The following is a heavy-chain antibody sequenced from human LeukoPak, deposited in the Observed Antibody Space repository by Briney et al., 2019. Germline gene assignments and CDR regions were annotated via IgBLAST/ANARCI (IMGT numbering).Heavy chain of an antibody. CDR3: AKDRPNYYGSNGHYYKLNGDC. CDR1: GFTFSSYA. Sequence: GGSLRLSCAAAGFTFSSYAMSWVRQAPGKGLEWVSSITSSGAATYYADSVKGRFTISRDNSDNTLYLQMNSLRAEDTAVYYCAKDRPNYYGSNGHYYKLNGDCWGQGTLVTVSS. CDR2: ITSSGAAT. J-gene: IGHJ4*02. D-gene: IGHD3-22*01. V-gene: IGHV3-23*01.